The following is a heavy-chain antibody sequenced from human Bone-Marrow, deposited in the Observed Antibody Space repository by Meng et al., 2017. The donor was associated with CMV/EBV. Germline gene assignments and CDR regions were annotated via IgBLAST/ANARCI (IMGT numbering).Heavy chain of an antibody. Sequence: LRLSCAASGFTFSSYAMHWVRQAPGKGLEWVSGISWNSGYIGYADSVKGRFTISRDNAKNSLFLQMNSLRAEDTALYYCAKGFCSSTSCYFYYWGQGTLVTVSS. D-gene: IGHD2-2*01. J-gene: IGHJ4*02. CDR3: AKGFCSSTSCYFYY. V-gene: IGHV3-9*01. CDR2: ISWNSGYI. CDR1: GFTFSSYA.